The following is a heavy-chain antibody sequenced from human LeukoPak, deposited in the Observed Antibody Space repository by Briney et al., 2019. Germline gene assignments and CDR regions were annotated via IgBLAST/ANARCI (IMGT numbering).Heavy chain of an antibody. CDR3: ARASHLVGALWFDP. V-gene: IGHV4-59*01. CDR1: GGSISSYY. Sequence: KPSETLSLTCTVSGGSISSYYWSWIRQPPGKGLEWIGYIYYSGSTNYNPSLKSRVTISVDTSKSQFSLKLSSVTAADTAVYYCARASHLVGALWFDPWGQGTLVTVSS. CDR2: IYYSGST. D-gene: IGHD1-26*01. J-gene: IGHJ5*02.